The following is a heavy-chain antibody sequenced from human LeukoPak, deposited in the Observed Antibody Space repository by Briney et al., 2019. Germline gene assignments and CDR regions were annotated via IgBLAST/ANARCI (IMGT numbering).Heavy chain of an antibody. V-gene: IGHV4-39*01. Sequence: PSETLSLTCTVSGGSISSSSYYWGWIRQPPGKGLVWIGSIYYSGSTYYNPSLKSRVTISVDTSKNQFPLKLSSVTAADTAVYYCARLGGSSSILFDYWGQGTLVTVSS. CDR2: IYYSGST. CDR1: GGSISSSSYY. J-gene: IGHJ4*02. CDR3: ARLGGSSSILFDY. D-gene: IGHD6-13*01.